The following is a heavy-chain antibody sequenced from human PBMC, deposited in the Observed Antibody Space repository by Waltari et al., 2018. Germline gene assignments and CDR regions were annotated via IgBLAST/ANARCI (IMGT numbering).Heavy chain of an antibody. Sequence: EVQLVESGGGLVQPGRSLRLSCTTSGFNFVAYFMSWVRRAPGKGLELISFIGRNADGGTTDYAASVQGRFAISRDDSKSVAYLQMNSLKTEDTAVYYCLKWRDHQFFDHWGQGTLVTVSS. V-gene: IGHV3-49*04. D-gene: IGHD2-8*01. CDR2: IGRNADGGTT. CDR1: GFNFVAYF. J-gene: IGHJ4*02. CDR3: LKWRDHQFFDH.